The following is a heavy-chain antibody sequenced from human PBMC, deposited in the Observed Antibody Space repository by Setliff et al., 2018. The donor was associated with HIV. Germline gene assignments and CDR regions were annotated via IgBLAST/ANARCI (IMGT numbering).Heavy chain of an antibody. Sequence: PGGSLRLSCAASGFSFGSNWRSWVRQAPGKGREWVANIKGDGSEQYYVAPVKGRFTISRDNFKNSLYLQMTSLRVEDTAVYYCARDPYNTVTVNFGAFDIWGQGTMVTVSS. V-gene: IGHV3-7*03. CDR2: IKGDGSEQ. J-gene: IGHJ3*02. CDR3: ARDPYNTVTVNFGAFDI. CDR1: GFSFGSNW. D-gene: IGHD3-9*01.